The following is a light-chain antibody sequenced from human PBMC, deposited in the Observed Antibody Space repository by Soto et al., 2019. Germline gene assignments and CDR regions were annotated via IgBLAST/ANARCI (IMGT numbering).Light chain of an antibody. V-gene: IGLV2-14*01. Sequence: SVLTQPASVSGSPGQSITISCTGTSSDIGAYNYVSWYQQAPGTAPKLIIYDVNNRPSGAPDRFSGSTSGNTASLTISGLQAEDETDYFCSLYSSNGSLIFGPGTKVTV. CDR3: SLYSSNGSLI. CDR1: SSDIGAYNY. J-gene: IGLJ1*01. CDR2: DVN.